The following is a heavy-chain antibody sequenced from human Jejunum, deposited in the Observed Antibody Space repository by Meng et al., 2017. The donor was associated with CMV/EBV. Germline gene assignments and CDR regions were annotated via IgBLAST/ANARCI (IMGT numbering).Heavy chain of an antibody. Sequence: KVSCKASGYSFSDYNVNWVRQAPGQGLEWRGRINAKSGDTKYAQKFQGRVTMTRDTSISTGYMELSSLTSDDTAIYYCARFTVATGAYWGQGTLVTVSS. CDR3: ARFTVATGAY. CDR1: GYSFSDYN. CDR2: INAKSGDT. J-gene: IGHJ4*02. D-gene: IGHD4-17*01. V-gene: IGHV1-2*06.